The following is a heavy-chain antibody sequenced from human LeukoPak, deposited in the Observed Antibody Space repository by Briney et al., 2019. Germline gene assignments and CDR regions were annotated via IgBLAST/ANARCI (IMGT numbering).Heavy chain of an antibody. J-gene: IGHJ4*02. D-gene: IGHD1-26*01. CDR3: ARDIVGTHGNFDS. CDR2: ISSSSSTI. Sequence: GGSLRLSCAASGFTFSSYSMNWVRQAPGKGLEWVSYISSSSSTIYYADSVKGRFTISRDNAKNSLYLQMNSLRAEDTAVYYCARDIVGTHGNFDSWGQGTLVTVSS. V-gene: IGHV3-48*04. CDR1: GFTFSSYS.